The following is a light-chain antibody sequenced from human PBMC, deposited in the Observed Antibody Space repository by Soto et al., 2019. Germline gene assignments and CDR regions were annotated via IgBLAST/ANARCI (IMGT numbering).Light chain of an antibody. V-gene: IGKV2-28*01. CDR2: LGS. CDR3: MQALQAPLT. Sequence: DIVMTQSPLSLPATPGEPASISCRPSQRLLNSNGYNYLDWYLQKPGQSPQLLIYLGSSRASGVPDRFSGSGSGTDFTLTISRVEAEDVGFYYCMQALQAPLTFGQGTKVDI. CDR1: QRLLNSNGYNY. J-gene: IGKJ1*01.